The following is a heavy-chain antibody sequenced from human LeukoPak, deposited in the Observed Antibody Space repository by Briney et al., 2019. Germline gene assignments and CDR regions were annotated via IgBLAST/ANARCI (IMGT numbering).Heavy chain of an antibody. CDR3: ARDLGGQPLVNWFDP. Sequence: ASVKVSCKASGYTFTSYDINWVRQATGQGLEWMGWMNPNSGNTGYAQKFQGRVTMTRDTSISTAYMELSRLRSDDTAVYYCARDLGGQPLVNWFDPWGQGTLVTVSS. J-gene: IGHJ5*02. CDR1: GYTFTSYD. CDR2: MNPNSGNT. D-gene: IGHD6-13*01. V-gene: IGHV1-8*01.